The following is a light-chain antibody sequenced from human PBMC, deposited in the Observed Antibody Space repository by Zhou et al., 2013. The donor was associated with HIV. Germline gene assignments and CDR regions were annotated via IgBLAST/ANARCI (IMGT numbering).Light chain of an antibody. CDR3: QQRYIGIT. V-gene: IGKV3-15*01. J-gene: IGKJ4*01. CDR1: HNISTN. Sequence: VMTQSPATLSISPGDRATLSCRASHNISTNLAWYQQKSGQAPRVLIYAASTRATDTPARFSGSGSGTEFTLVISSLKSEDFAVYYCQQRYIGITFGGGTKVDIK. CDR2: AAS.